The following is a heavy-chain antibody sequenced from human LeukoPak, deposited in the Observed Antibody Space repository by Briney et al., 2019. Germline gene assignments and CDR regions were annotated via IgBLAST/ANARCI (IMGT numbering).Heavy chain of an antibody. J-gene: IGHJ4*02. Sequence: PGGSLRLSCAASGFTFSSYGMHWVRQAPGKGLEGVAFIRYDGSNKYYADSVKGRFTISRDNSKNTLYLQMNSLRAEDTAVYYCAKDPYPYYGSGSPHYWGQGTLVTVSS. CDR1: GFTFSSYG. D-gene: IGHD3-10*01. V-gene: IGHV3-30*02. CDR2: IRYDGSNK. CDR3: AKDPYPYYGSGSPHY.